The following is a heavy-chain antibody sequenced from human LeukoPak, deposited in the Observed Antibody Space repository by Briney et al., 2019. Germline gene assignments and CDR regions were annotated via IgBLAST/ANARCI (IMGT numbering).Heavy chain of an antibody. CDR3: ASRYYDYVWGSFDY. J-gene: IGHJ4*02. CDR1: GFTFSSYA. CDR2: ISGSGGST. V-gene: IGHV3-23*01. D-gene: IGHD3-16*01. Sequence: PGGSLRLSCAASGFTFSSYAMSWVRQAPGKGLEWVSAISGSGGSTYYADSVKGRFTISRDNSKNTLYLQMNSLRAEDTAVYYCASRYYDYVWGSFDYWGQGTLVTVSS.